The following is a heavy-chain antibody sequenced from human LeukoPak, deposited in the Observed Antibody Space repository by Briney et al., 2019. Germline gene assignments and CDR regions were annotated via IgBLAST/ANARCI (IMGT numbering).Heavy chain of an antibody. V-gene: IGHV3-53*01. Sequence: GGSLRLSCAASGFTFSDYYMSWIRQAPGKGLEWVSVIYSGGSTYYADSVKGRFTISRDNSKNTLYLQMNSLRAEDTAVYYCARAPSLRGYDLGAFDIWGQGTMVTVSS. D-gene: IGHD3/OR15-3a*01. J-gene: IGHJ3*02. CDR2: IYSGGST. CDR3: ARAPSLRGYDLGAFDI. CDR1: GFTFSDYY.